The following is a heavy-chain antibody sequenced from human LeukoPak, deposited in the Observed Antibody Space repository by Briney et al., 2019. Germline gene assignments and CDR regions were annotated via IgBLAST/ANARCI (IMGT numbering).Heavy chain of an antibody. CDR3: ARQHPPPRISLVRGVEY. CDR2: IYHSGST. Sequence: SETLSLTCAVSGYSISSGYYWGWIRQPPGKGLEWIGSIYHSGSTYYNPSLKSRVTISVDTSKNQFSLKLSSVTAADTAVYYCARQHPPPRISLVRGVEYWGQGTLVTVSS. CDR1: GYSISSGYY. V-gene: IGHV4-38-2*01. D-gene: IGHD3-10*01. J-gene: IGHJ4*02.